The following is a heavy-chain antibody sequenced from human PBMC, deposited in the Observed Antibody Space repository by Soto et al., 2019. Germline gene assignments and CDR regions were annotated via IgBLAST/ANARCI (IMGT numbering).Heavy chain of an antibody. CDR1: GFTFNSYG. CDR3: AREITIFGVVPDY. CDR2: IWYDGSNK. D-gene: IGHD3-3*01. J-gene: IGHJ4*02. V-gene: IGHV3-33*01. Sequence: PGGSLRLSCAASGFTFNSYGMHWVRQAPGKGLEWVAVIWYDGSNKYYADSVKGRFTISRDNSKNTLYLQMNSLRAEDTAVYYCAREITIFGVVPDYWGQGTLVTVSS.